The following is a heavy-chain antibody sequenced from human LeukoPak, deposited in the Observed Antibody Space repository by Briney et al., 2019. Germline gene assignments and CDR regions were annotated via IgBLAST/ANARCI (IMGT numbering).Heavy chain of an antibody. V-gene: IGHV1-24*01. Sequence: ASVKVSCKGSGYTLTELSMHWVRQAPGKGLEWMGGFDPEDGETIYAQKFQGRVTMTEDTSTDTAYMELSSLRSEDTAVYYCATTRFLEWLFPFDYWGQGTLVTVSS. CDR1: GYTLTELS. J-gene: IGHJ4*02. CDR3: ATTRFLEWLFPFDY. CDR2: FDPEDGET. D-gene: IGHD3-3*01.